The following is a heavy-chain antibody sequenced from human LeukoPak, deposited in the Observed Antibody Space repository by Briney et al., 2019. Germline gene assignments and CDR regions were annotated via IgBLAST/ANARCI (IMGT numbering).Heavy chain of an antibody. CDR2: IYYSGST. D-gene: IGHD2-2*01. V-gene: IGHV4-59*01. J-gene: IGHJ5*02. CDR1: GGSISSYY. CDR3: ARVGDCSSTSCSWFDP. Sequence: PSETLSLTCTVSGGSISSYYWSWIRQPPGKGLEWIGYIYYSGSTNYNPSLKSRVTISVDTSKNRFSLKLSSVTAADTAVYYCARVGDCSSTSCSWFDPWGQGTLVTVSS.